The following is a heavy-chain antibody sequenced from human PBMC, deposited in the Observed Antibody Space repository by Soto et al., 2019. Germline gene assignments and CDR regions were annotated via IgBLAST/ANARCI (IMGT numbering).Heavy chain of an antibody. D-gene: IGHD6-19*01. V-gene: IGHV4-59*08. J-gene: IGHJ3*02. CDR3: ARPGSSGWMGAFDI. Sequence: SETLSLTCTVAGGSISSHYWSWIRQPPGKGLEWIGYIYYSGSTNYNPSLKSRVTISVDTSKNQFSLKLSSVTAADTAVYYCARPGSSGWMGAFDIWGQGTMVTVSS. CDR1: GGSISSHY. CDR2: IYYSGST.